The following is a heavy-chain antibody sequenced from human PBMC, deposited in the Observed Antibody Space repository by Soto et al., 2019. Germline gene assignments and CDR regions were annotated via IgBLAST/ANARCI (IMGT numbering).Heavy chain of an antibody. J-gene: IGHJ2*01. CDR3: ASDRAVDWYFAL. CDR2: INTDNGNK. Sequence: QVQIVQSGAEVKKPGASVKVSCKASGYTFTSCAIHWVRQAPGQRPEWMGWINTDNGNKKYSQRFQGRVTITRDTSENTTYVEMTNLRSEATAIYYCASDRAVDWYFALWGRGTLVTVSS. V-gene: IGHV1-3*04. CDR1: GYTFTSCA.